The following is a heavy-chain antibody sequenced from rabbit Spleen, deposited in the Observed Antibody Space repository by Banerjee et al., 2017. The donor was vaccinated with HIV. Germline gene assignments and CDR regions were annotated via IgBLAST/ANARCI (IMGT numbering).Heavy chain of an antibody. CDR1: GFDLNTYG. CDR2: INTATGKA. J-gene: IGHJ4*01. D-gene: IGHD4-1*01. Sequence: QEQLVESGGGLVQPGGSLKLSCKASGFDLNTYGVCWVRQAPGKGLEWIACINTATGKAVYARWAKGRFTISRTSSTTVTLQMTSLTAADTATYFCARDLAGVIGWNFSLWGQGTFVTVS. CDR3: ARDLAGVIGWNFSL. V-gene: IGHV1S45*01.